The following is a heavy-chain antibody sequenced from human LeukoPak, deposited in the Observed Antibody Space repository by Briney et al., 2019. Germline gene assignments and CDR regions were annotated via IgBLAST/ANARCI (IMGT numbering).Heavy chain of an antibody. V-gene: IGHV4-39*01. D-gene: IGHD2-2*01. CDR3: ARLGCSGTSCYVYY. J-gene: IGHJ4*02. CDR2: IYYRGST. CDR1: GGSISSSSYY. Sequence: SETLSLTCTVSGGSISSSSYYWVWIRQPPGKGLEWIGTIYYRGSTYYNPSLKSRVTISVDTSENQFSLRLSSVTAADTAVYFCARLGCSGTSCYVYYWGQGTLVTVSS.